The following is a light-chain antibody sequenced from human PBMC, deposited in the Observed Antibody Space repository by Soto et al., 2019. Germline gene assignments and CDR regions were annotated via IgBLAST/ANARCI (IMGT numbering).Light chain of an antibody. J-gene: IGLJ1*01. Sequence: QSALTQPASVSGSPGQSITISCTGTSSDVGAYNYVSWYQQQSGKAPKLMIHEVSNRPSGVSNRFSGSKSGNTASLTISGLQAEDEADYYCSSYAASRAYVLGIGTKVTVL. CDR2: EVS. CDR3: SSYAASRAYV. V-gene: IGLV2-14*01. CDR1: SSDVGAYNY.